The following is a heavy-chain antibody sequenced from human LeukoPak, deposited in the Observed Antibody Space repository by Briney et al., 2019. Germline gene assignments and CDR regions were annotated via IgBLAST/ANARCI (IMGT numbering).Heavy chain of an antibody. J-gene: IGHJ5*02. CDR3: ARDTGTTGEVKFDP. CDR1: GGSFSGYY. D-gene: IGHD4-17*01. V-gene: IGHV4-34*01. CDR2: INHSGST. Sequence: SETLSLTCAVYGGSFSGYYWSWIRQPPGKGLEWIGEINHSGSTNYNPSLKSRVTISVDTSKNQFSLKLSSVTAADTAVYYCARDTGTTGEVKFDPWGQGTLVTVSS.